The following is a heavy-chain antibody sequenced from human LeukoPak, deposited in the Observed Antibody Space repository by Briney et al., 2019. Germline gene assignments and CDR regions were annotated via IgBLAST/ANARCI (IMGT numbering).Heavy chain of an antibody. CDR1: GFTFSSYG. J-gene: IGHJ6*02. V-gene: IGHV3-30*18. CDR3: AKDLVQLERRSYYYYGMDV. CDR2: ISNDGSNK. D-gene: IGHD1-1*01. Sequence: GGSLRLSRAVSGFTFSSYGMHWVRQAPGKGLEWVAVISNDGSNKYYADSVKGRFTISRDNSKHMLFLQMNSLRAEDTAVYYCAKDLVQLERRSYYYYGMDVWGQGTTVTVSS.